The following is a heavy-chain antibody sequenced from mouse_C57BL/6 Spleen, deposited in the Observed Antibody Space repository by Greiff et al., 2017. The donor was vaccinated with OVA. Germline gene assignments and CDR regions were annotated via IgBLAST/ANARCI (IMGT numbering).Heavy chain of an antibody. CDR2: IRNKANNHAT. Sequence: EVKVEESGGGLVQPGGSMKLSCAASGFTFSDAWMDWVRQSPEKGLEWVAEIRNKANNHATYYAESVKGRFTISRDDSKSSVYLQMNSLRAEDTGIYYCTGTTVEYYFDYWGQGTTLTVSS. CDR3: TGTTVEYYFDY. J-gene: IGHJ2*01. D-gene: IGHD1-1*01. V-gene: IGHV6-6*01. CDR1: GFTFSDAW.